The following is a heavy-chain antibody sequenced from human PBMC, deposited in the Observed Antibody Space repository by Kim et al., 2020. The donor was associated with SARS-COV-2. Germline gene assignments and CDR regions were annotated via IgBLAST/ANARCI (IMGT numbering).Heavy chain of an antibody. D-gene: IGHD3-10*01. Sequence: GGSLRLSCAASGFTFSSYAMSWVRQAPGKGLEWVSAISGSGGSTYYADSVKGRFTISRDNSKNTLYLQMNSLRAEDTAVYYCAKDVYGSGSYQAEFDYWGQGTLVNVSS. CDR2: ISGSGGST. CDR3: AKDVYGSGSYQAEFDY. V-gene: IGHV3-23*01. J-gene: IGHJ4*02. CDR1: GFTFSSYA.